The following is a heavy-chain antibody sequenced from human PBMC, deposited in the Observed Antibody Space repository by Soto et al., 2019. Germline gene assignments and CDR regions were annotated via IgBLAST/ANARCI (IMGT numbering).Heavy chain of an antibody. Sequence: QVQLVQSGAEVKKPGASVKVSCKASGYTFTSYGISWMRQATGQGLEWMGWISLYNDNTNYAQKFQGRVNMTTNTSPTTAHMELRSLRSDDTAVYYCARSPYVWGSYRYTGGRDYCGQGSGVTVSS. V-gene: IGHV1-18*01. CDR2: ISLYNDNT. CDR1: GYTFTSYG. D-gene: IGHD3-16*02. CDR3: ARSPYVWGSYRYTGGRDY. J-gene: IGHJ4*02.